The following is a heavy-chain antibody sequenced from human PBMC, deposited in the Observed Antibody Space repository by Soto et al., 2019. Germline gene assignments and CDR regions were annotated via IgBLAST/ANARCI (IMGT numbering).Heavy chain of an antibody. J-gene: IGHJ4*02. D-gene: IGHD3-10*01. CDR2: IIPILGIA. CDR3: AREEYYYGSGACFDY. CDR1: GGTFSSYT. V-gene: IGHV1-69*08. Sequence: QVQLVQSGAEVKKPGSSVKVSCKASGGTFSSYTISWVRQAPGQGLEWMGRIIPILGIANYAQKFQGRVTITADKSTSTAYMGLSSLRSEDTAVYYCAREEYYYGSGACFDYWGQGTLVTVSS.